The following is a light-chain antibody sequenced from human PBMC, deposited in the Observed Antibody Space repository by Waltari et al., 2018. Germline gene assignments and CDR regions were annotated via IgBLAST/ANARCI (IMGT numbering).Light chain of an antibody. CDR1: QSISSY. CDR3: QQSYSTPPYT. CDR2: AAS. J-gene: IGKJ2*01. V-gene: IGKV1-39*01. Sequence: DIQMTQSPSSLSASVGARATITCRASQSISSYLNWYQQKPGKAPKLLIYAASHLQSGVPSRFSGSGSATDFTLTISSLQPEDFATYYCQQSYSTPPYTFGQGTSLAIK.